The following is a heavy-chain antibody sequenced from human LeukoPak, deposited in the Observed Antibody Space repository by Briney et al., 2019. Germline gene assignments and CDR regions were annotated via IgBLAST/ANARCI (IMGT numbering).Heavy chain of an antibody. J-gene: IGHJ5*02. D-gene: IGHD2-15*01. CDR2: FDPEDAKT. Sequence: GASVKVSCKVSGYTLTELSMHWVRQAPGKGLEWMGGFDPEDAKTIYAQKFQGRVTMTEDTSTDTAYMELSSLRSDDTAVYYCARAGAVVDNWFDPWGQGTLVTVSS. CDR1: GYTLTELS. CDR3: ARAGAVVDNWFDP. V-gene: IGHV1-24*01.